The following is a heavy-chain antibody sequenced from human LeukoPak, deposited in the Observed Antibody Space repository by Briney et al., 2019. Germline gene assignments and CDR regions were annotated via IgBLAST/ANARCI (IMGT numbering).Heavy chain of an antibody. CDR2: INPTTGDT. CDR1: GYTFTGYY. V-gene: IGHV1-2*06. Sequence: GASVKVSCKASGYTFTGYYMHWVRQAPGQGLEWMGRINPTTGDTDYAQKFQGKVSMTRDTSISTAYMDVSRLRSDDTAVYYCATLGEDNSDTPFDYWGQGTLVTVSS. D-gene: IGHD3-16*01. CDR3: ATLGEDNSDTPFDY. J-gene: IGHJ4*02.